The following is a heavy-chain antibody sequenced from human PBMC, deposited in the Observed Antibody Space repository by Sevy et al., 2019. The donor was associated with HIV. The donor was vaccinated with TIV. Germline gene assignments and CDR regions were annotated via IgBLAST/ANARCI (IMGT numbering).Heavy chain of an antibody. CDR2: ISGNSAPI. V-gene: IGHV3-48*02. Sequence: GGSLRLSCAASGFTFSRYSMNWVRQAPGKGLEWISYISGNSAPIYYADSVKGRFTDSRGNDNDALYLQLNSLRYDVTALYYCARGPDCGGDCDIGFYYPLDVWGQGTTVTVSS. D-gene: IGHD2-21*02. CDR1: GFTFSRYS. CDR3: ARGPDCGGDCDIGFYYPLDV. J-gene: IGHJ6*02.